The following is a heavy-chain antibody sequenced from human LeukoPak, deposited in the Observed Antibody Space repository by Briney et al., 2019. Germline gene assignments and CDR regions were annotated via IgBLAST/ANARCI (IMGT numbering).Heavy chain of an antibody. CDR2: IDWDDDK. CDR1: GFSLSTSGMR. Sequence: SGPALVKPTQTLTLTCTFSGFSLSTSGMRVSWIRQLPGKALEWLARIDWDDDKFYGTSLKTRLTISKDTSKNQVVLTMTNMDPVDTATYYCATLGYDFDYWGQGTLVTVPS. J-gene: IGHJ4*02. D-gene: IGHD5-12*01. CDR3: ATLGYDFDY. V-gene: IGHV2-70*04.